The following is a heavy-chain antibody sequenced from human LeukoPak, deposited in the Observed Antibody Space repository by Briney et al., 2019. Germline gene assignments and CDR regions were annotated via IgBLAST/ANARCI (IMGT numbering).Heavy chain of an antibody. CDR1: GGSISSHY. D-gene: IGHD5-18*01. Sequence: KPSETLSLTCTVSGGSISSHYWSWIRQPPGKGLEWIGYIYYSGSTNYNPSLQSRVTISVDTSKNQFSLKLSSVTAADTAVYYCARVSRGYSYGYYYYYYMDVWGKGTTVTVSS. V-gene: IGHV4-59*11. CDR2: IYYSGST. J-gene: IGHJ6*03. CDR3: ARVSRGYSYGYYYYYYMDV.